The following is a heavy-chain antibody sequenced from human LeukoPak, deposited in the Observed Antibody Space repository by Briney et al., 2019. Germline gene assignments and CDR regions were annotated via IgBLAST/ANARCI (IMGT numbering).Heavy chain of an antibody. V-gene: IGHV1-3*01. Sequence: ASVKVSCKAVGYTFTNYVLHWVRQAPGQRLEWMGWINAGNGNSKYSQKFQGRVTITRDTSASTACMELSSLRSEDTAIYYCARELGGQWLVFDYWGQGTMVTVSS. J-gene: IGHJ4*02. CDR1: GYTFTNYV. CDR3: ARELGGQWLVFDY. CDR2: INAGNGNS. D-gene: IGHD6-19*01.